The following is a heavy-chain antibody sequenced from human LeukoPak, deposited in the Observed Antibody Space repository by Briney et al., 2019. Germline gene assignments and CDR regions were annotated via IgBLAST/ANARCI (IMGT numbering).Heavy chain of an antibody. CDR2: IKRYGGEK. V-gene: IGHV3-7*01. CDR1: TFTFTPDW. J-gene: IGHJ5*02. Sequence: GGSLRLSCEACTFTFTPDWMSWVRQAPGKGLEWVAMIKRYGGEKYYVDSVKGRFTISRDNAKNSLYLQMNSLRAEDTAVYYCARDAWVAAAGTGGFDPWGQGTLVTVSS. D-gene: IGHD6-13*01. CDR3: ARDAWVAAAGTGGFDP.